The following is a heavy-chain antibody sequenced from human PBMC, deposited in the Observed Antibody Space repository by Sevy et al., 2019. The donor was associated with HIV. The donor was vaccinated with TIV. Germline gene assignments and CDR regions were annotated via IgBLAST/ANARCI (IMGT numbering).Heavy chain of an antibody. V-gene: IGHV3-20*04. CDR2: INGNGRNT. D-gene: IGHD3-22*01. J-gene: IGHJ3*02. CDR1: GFTLDDYD. Sequence: GGSLRLSCAASGFTLDDYDISWVRHAPGKGLEWVSGINGNGRNTGYAESVKGRFTISRDSAKKSLYLEMNSLRAEDTAFYYCARNSYYYDTTGFGALDIWGQGSMVTVSS. CDR3: ARNSYYYDTTGFGALDI.